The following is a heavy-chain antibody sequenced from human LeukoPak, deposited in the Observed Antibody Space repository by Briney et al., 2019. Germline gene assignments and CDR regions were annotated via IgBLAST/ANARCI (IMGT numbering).Heavy chain of an antibody. CDR3: AKNHNSNGYHTDDAFDV. V-gene: IGHV3-23*01. D-gene: IGHD3-22*01. J-gene: IGHJ3*01. CDR1: GFTFRRYG. Sequence: PGGSLRLSCAASGFTFRRYGMIWVRQAPGKGLEWVSVISGSGGSTYYGDSVKGRFTISRDNSKNTLYLQMNSLRAEDTAVYYCAKNHNSNGYHTDDAFDVWGQGTMVTVSS. CDR2: ISGSGGST.